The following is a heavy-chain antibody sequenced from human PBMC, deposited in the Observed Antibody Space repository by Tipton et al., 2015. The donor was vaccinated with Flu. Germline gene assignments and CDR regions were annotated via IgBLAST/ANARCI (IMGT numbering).Heavy chain of an antibody. V-gene: IGHV3-7*01. D-gene: IGHD3-10*01. Sequence: SLRLPCAASGFTFSDYWMAWVRQAPGKGLEWVANIKQDGSERYYVDSVKGRFTISRDNAKNSLFLQMNSLRAEDTAVYYCVRKGFGDYWGQGILVTVSS. J-gene: IGHJ4*02. CDR2: IKQDGSER. CDR1: GFTFSDYW. CDR3: VRKGFGDY.